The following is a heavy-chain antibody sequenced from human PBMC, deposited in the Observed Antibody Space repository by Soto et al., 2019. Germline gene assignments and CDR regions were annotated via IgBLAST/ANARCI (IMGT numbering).Heavy chain of an antibody. CDR3: ASAWIQLWLPDY. Sequence: LSLTCTVSGGSISSSSYYWGWIRQPPGKGLEWIGSIYYSGSTYYNPSLKSRVTISVDTSKNQFSLKLSSVTAADTAVYYCASAWIQLWLPDYWGQGTLVTVSS. CDR1: GGSISSSSYY. CDR2: IYYSGST. J-gene: IGHJ4*02. D-gene: IGHD5-18*01. V-gene: IGHV4-39*01.